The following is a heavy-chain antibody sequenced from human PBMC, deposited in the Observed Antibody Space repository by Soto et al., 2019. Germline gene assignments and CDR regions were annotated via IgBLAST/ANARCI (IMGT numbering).Heavy chain of an antibody. Sequence: EVQLLESGGGLVQPGGSLRLSCAASGFTFSSYAMSWVLQAPGKGLEWVSAISGSGGSTNYADSVKGRFTISRDNSKNTLYLQMNSLRAEDTAVYYCAKSLKNGTYYDFWSGYYFLGAFDIWGQGTMVTVSS. CDR3: AKSLKNGTYYDFWSGYYFLGAFDI. D-gene: IGHD3-3*01. CDR1: GFTFSSYA. CDR2: ISGSGGST. V-gene: IGHV3-23*01. J-gene: IGHJ3*02.